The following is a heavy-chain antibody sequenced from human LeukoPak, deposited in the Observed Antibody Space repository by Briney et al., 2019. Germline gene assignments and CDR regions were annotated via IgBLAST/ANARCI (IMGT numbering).Heavy chain of an antibody. V-gene: IGHV3-21*01. D-gene: IGHD1-26*01. Sequence: GGSLRLSCAASGFTFSSYSMNWVRQAPGKGLEWVSSISSSSSYIYYADSVKGRFTISRDNAKNSLYLQMNSLRAEDTAVYYCARSDVGDYSDYWGQGTLVTVSS. CDR1: GFTFSSYS. CDR3: ARSDVGDYSDY. J-gene: IGHJ4*02. CDR2: ISSSSSYI.